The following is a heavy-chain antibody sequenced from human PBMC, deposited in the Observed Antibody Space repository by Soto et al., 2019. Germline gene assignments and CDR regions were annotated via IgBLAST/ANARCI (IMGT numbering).Heavy chain of an antibody. Sequence: QVQLVESGGGVVQPGRSLRLSCAASGFTFSSYGMHWVRQAPCKGLEWVAVIWYDGSNKYYADSVKGRFTISRDNSKNTLYLQMNSLRAEDTAVYYCARGAHGYFDYWGQGTLVTVSS. CDR1: GFTFSSYG. CDR3: ARGAHGYFDY. V-gene: IGHV3-33*01. CDR2: IWYDGSNK. J-gene: IGHJ4*02.